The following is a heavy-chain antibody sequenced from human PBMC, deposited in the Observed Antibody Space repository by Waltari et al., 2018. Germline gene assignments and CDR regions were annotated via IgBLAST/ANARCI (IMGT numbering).Heavy chain of an antibody. CDR1: GFTLSIFW. Sequence: EVQLVESGGGLVQPGGSLRLSCAASGFTLSIFWMNWVRQTPGKGLEWVAGIKQDGSEKYYADSVKGRFTISRDNAKNSLYLQMNSLRAEDTAVYYCATSGWYCFDYWGQGTLVTVSS. V-gene: IGHV3-7*01. CDR3: ATSGWYCFDY. CDR2: IKQDGSEK. J-gene: IGHJ4*02. D-gene: IGHD6-19*01.